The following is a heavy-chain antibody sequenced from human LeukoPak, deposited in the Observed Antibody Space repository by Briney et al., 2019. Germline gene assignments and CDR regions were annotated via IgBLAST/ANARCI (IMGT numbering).Heavy chain of an antibody. CDR1: GFTFSSYA. V-gene: IGHV3-23*01. J-gene: IGHJ6*02. CDR3: AKLMGYNYDYGMDV. CDR2: ISGSGGST. Sequence: GGSLRLSCAASGFTFSSYAMSWARQAPGKGLEWVSAISGSGGSTYYADSVKGRFPISRDNPKNTLYLQMNSVRAEDTAVYYCAKLMGYNYDYGMDVWGQGTTVTVSS. D-gene: IGHD2-8*01.